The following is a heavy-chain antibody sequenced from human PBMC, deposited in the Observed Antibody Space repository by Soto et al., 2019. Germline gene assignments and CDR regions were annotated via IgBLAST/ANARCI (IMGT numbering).Heavy chain of an antibody. V-gene: IGHV3-21*01. J-gene: IGHJ6*04. CDR3: ASYQRNGAMDV. CDR1: AFTFSSYS. CDR2: ITSGSSFI. Sequence: GGSLRLSCVGSAFTFSSYSLNWVLQAPGKGLEWVSSITSGSSFIDYADSVKGRFTISRDDAKNSLFLQMSSLRADDTAVYYCASYQRNGAMDVWGKGTTVTVSS. D-gene: IGHD2-8*01.